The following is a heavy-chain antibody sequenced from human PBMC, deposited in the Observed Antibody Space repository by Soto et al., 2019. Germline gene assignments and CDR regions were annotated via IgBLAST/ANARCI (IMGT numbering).Heavy chain of an antibody. J-gene: IGHJ3*02. CDR3: ARGGKLAGAGKLSVCDI. CDR2: VNPSGGGT. CDR1: GDTFTSYY. D-gene: IGHD6-13*01. Sequence: QVQLMPSGAEVKKPGASVKVSCNTSGDTFTSYYFHWVRQAPGLRLEWMGTVNPSGGGTFYAQRFRGRVTMTSDMTTSTVDRELSSLSSEDTAIYYCARGGKLAGAGKLSVCDIWGQGTMVTVSS. V-gene: IGHV1-46*01.